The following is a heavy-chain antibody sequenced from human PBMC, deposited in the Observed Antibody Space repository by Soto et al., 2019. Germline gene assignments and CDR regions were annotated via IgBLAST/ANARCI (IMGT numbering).Heavy chain of an antibody. V-gene: IGHV4-31*03. Sequence: QVPLQESGPGLVKPSQTLSLTCNVSGGSISGGRYYWNWIRQHPGKGLEWIGNIYDNGITDYNPSLKSRVIISEDTSKNQVTLRLSSVTAADTAVDYCTRDRGFGMDVWGQGTTVTVSS. CDR2: IYDNGIT. J-gene: IGHJ6*02. CDR3: TRDRGFGMDV. CDR1: GGSISGGRYY.